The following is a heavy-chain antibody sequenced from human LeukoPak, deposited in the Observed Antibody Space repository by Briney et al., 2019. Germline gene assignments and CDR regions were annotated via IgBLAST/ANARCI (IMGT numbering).Heavy chain of an antibody. D-gene: IGHD6-19*01. Sequence: SGTLSLTCAVSGGSISSLNLWSWLRQPPGKGLEWIGEMYLGGTTNFNPSLKSRVTILIDKSKNQLSLQLTSVTAADTAVYYCAGLEGRYSTDWFYFFDYWGQGALVTVSS. V-gene: IGHV4-4*02. CDR3: AGLEGRYSTDWFYFFDY. CDR1: GGSISSLNL. J-gene: IGHJ4*02. CDR2: MYLGGTT.